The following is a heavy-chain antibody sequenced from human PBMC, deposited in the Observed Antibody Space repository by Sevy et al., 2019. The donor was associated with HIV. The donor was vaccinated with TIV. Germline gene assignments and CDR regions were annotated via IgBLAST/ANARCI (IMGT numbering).Heavy chain of an antibody. CDR2: IRSKAYGGTT. D-gene: IGHD6-6*01. CDR3: TRGQYSSSSWRWYYFDY. J-gene: IGHJ4*02. Sequence: GGSLRLSCTGAGFTFGDYAMSWFRRAPGKGREGVGFIRSKAYGGTTEYAAFVKGRFTISRDDSKTIAYLQMNSLKTEDTAVYYCTRGQYSSSSWRWYYFDYWGQGTLVTVSS. CDR1: GFTFGDYA. V-gene: IGHV3-49*03.